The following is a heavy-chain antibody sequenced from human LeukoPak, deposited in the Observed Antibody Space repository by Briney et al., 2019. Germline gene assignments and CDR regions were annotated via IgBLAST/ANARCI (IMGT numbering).Heavy chain of an antibody. CDR1: GYTFTRYA. CDR3: ARHYSSSWSYYFGY. CDR2: INPFNGNT. Sequence: GASVKVSCKASGYTFTRYAISWVRQAPGQGLEWMGWINPFNGNTNDAERFQGRVIMTTDTSTSTAYMELRSLRSNDTAVYYCARHYSSSWSYYFGYWGQGTLVTVSS. J-gene: IGHJ4*02. D-gene: IGHD6-13*01. V-gene: IGHV1-18*01.